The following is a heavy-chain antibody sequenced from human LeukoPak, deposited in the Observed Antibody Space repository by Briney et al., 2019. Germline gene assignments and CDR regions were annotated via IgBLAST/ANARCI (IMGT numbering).Heavy chain of an antibody. CDR3: GNQCSGGICPEN. V-gene: IGHV3-7*01. Sequence: GGSLRLSCAASGFRFTSYWMTWVRQAPGKGLEWVGNIGQDGSVKNYADSVKGRFTISRDNAKNSVFLQMNSLRAEDTAFYYCGNQCSGGICPENWGRGTLVTVSS. CDR1: GFRFTSYW. J-gene: IGHJ4*02. CDR2: IGQDGSVK. D-gene: IGHD2-15*01.